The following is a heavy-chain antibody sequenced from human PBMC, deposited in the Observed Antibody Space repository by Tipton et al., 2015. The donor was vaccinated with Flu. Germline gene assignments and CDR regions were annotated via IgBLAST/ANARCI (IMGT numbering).Heavy chain of an antibody. J-gene: IGHJ6*02. D-gene: IGHD5-24*01. CDR2: IYYSGNT. CDR1: GRSMMSYY. V-gene: IGHV4-59*01. CDR3: ARDGDGYNRNYYYGMDV. Sequence: TLSLTCSVSGRSMMSYYWSWIRQPPGKGLEWIGYIYYSGNTNYNPSLKSRVSISIDRSKNQFSLKLNSVTAADTAIYYCARDGDGYNRNYYYGMDVWGQGTMVTVSS.